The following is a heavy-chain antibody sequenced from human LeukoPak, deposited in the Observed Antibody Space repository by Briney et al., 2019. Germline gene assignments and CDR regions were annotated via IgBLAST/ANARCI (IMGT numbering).Heavy chain of an antibody. Sequence: PGASLRLSCAASGFTFSNYAMSWVRQAPGKGLEWVSAITGSGSGIYYAVSMKSRFTISRDNSKNTLYLQINSLRAEDTAVYYCAKWGDYDVLTGYYVSDYWGQGTLVTVSS. V-gene: IGHV3-23*01. CDR3: AKWGDYDVLTGYYVSDY. D-gene: IGHD3-9*01. CDR2: ITGSGSGI. CDR1: GFTFSNYA. J-gene: IGHJ4*02.